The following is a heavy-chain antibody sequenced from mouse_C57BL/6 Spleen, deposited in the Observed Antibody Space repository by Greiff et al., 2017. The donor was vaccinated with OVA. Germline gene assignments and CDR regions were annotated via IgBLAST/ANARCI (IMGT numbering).Heavy chain of an antibody. V-gene: IGHV5-9-1*02. J-gene: IGHJ2*01. CDR3: TRDDGITTVSFDY. Sequence: EVQRVESGEGLVKPGGSLKLSCAASGFTFSSYAMSWVRQTPEKRLEWVAYISSGGDYIYYADTVKGRFTISRDNARNTLYLQMSSLKSEDTAMYYCTRDDGITTVSFDYWGQGTTLTVSS. CDR2: ISSGGDYI. D-gene: IGHD1-1*01. CDR1: GFTFSSYA.